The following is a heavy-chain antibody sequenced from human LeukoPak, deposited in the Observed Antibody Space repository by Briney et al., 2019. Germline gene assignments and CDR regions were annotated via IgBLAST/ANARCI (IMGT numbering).Heavy chain of an antibody. CDR1: GGSMSGYF. V-gene: IGHV4-59*04. CDR3: ARSYTAMVIYFDY. D-gene: IGHD5-18*01. CDR2: IYYSGST. J-gene: IGHJ4*02. Sequence: SETLSLTCTVSGGSMSGYFWSWIRQPPGKGLEWIGYIYYSGSTYDNPSLKSRVTISVDTSKNQFSLKLSSVTATDTAVYYCARSYTAMVIYFDYWGQGTLVTVSS.